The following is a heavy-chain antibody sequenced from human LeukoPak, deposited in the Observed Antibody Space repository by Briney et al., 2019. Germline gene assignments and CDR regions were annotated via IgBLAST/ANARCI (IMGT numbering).Heavy chain of an antibody. Sequence: GGSLRLSCVASGFTFSNYCMTWVRQAPGKGLEWAANIKQDGSEKYYVDSVKGRFTISRDNAKNSLYLQMNSLRAEDTAVYYCTRGGYQHGYWGQGILVTVSS. J-gene: IGHJ4*02. D-gene: IGHD2-2*01. CDR2: IKQDGSEK. V-gene: IGHV3-7*05. CDR1: GFTFSNYC. CDR3: TRGGYQHGY.